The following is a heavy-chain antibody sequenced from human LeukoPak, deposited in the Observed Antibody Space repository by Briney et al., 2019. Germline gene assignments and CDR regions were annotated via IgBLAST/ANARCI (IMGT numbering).Heavy chain of an antibody. J-gene: IGHJ4*02. CDR1: GFTFSSYA. D-gene: IGHD3-22*01. CDR3: VKDDVYYYDTNSYPH. V-gene: IGHV3-64D*09. CDR2: ISSNGGST. Sequence: GGSLRLSCSASGFTFSSYAMHWVRQAPGKGLEHVSAISSNGGSTYYADSVKGRFTISRDNSKNTLYLQMSSLRAEDTAVYYCVKDDVYYYDTNSYPHWGQGTLVTVSS.